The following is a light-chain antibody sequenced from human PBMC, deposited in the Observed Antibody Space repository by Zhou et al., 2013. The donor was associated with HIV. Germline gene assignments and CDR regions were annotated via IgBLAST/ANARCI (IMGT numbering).Light chain of an antibody. J-gene: IGKJ4*01. Sequence: ETVLTQPPGTLSLSPGERATLSCRASQSVSNNFLAWYQQKPGQAPRLLIYGASSRVTGIPDRFSGSGSGTDFTLTITRLEPEDFALYYCQQYGGAFTFGGGTKVEIK. V-gene: IGKV3-20*01. CDR3: QQYGGAFT. CDR2: GAS. CDR1: QSVSNNF.